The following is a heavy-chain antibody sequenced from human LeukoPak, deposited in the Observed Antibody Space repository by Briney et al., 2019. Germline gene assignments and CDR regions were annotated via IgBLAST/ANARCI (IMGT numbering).Heavy chain of an antibody. Sequence: GGSLRLSCAASGFTFSSHDMHWVRQATGRGLEWVSAVGTAGDTYYPGSVKGRFTISRENDKTSLYLQMNSLRAGDTAVYYCARGDSGSSGWYRSFDIWGQGTMVTVSS. D-gene: IGHD6-19*01. CDR2: VGTAGDT. J-gene: IGHJ3*02. V-gene: IGHV3-13*01. CDR1: GFTFSSHD. CDR3: ARGDSGSSGWYRSFDI.